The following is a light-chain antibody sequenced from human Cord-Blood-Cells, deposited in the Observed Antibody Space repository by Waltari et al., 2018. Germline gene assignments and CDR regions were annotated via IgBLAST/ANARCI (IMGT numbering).Light chain of an antibody. CDR2: GAS. J-gene: IGKJ1*01. CDR3: QQYGSSPT. V-gene: IGKV3-20*01. Sequence: EIVLTLSPGTLPLSPGERATPSCRASQSASSSYLAWYQQKPGQAPRLLIYGASSRATGIPDRFSGSGSGTDFTLTISRLEPEDFAVYYCQQYGSSPTFGQGTKVEIK. CDR1: QSASSSY.